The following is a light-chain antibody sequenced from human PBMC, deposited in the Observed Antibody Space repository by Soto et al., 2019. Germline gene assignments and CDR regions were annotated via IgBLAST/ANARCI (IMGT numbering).Light chain of an antibody. CDR2: LGS. J-gene: IGKJ1*01. V-gene: IGKV2-28*01. CDR1: QILLHSNGNNY. Sequence: DIVMTQSPLSLPVSHVDPASISFRSSQILLHSNGNNYLDWYLQKPGQSPQLLIYLGSNRASGVPDRFSGSGSGTDFTLKISRVEAEDVGVYYCMQALQTRTFGQGTKVDIK. CDR3: MQALQTRT.